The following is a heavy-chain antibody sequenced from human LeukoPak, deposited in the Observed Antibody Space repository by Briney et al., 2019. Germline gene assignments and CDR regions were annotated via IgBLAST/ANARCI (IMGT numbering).Heavy chain of an antibody. J-gene: IGHJ4*02. V-gene: IGHV1-8*01. CDR1: GYTFTSYD. CDR3: ARSPDILTGEKFDY. D-gene: IGHD3-9*01. Sequence: GASVKVSCKTSGYTFTSYDINWVRQAPGQGLEWMGWMNPNSGNTGYAQKFQGRVTMTRNTSITTAYMELSSLRSEDTAVYYCARSPDILTGEKFDYWGQGTLVTVSS. CDR2: MNPNSGNT.